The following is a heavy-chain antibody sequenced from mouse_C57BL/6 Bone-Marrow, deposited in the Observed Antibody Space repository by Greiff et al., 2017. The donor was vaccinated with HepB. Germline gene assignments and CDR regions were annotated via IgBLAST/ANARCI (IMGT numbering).Heavy chain of an antibody. CDR3: ARWGYGSSPYYYAMDY. CDR1: GYTFTSYG. Sequence: LEESGAELARPGASVKLSCKASGYTFTSYGISWVKQSPGQGLEWIGEIYPRSGNTYYNEKFKGKATLTADKSSSTAYMELRSLTSEDSAVYFCARWGYGSSPYYYAMDYWGQGTSVTVSS. CDR2: IYPRSGNT. D-gene: IGHD1-1*01. J-gene: IGHJ4*01. V-gene: IGHV1-81*01.